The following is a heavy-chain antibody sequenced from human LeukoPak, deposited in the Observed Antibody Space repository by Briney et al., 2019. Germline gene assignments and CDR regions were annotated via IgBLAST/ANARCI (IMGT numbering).Heavy chain of an antibody. J-gene: IGHJ4*02. CDR2: IYPGDSDT. CDR3: ARAPRTMVRGAIYAYYFDY. Sequence: GESLKISCKGSGYSFTSYWIGWVRQMPGKGLEWMGIIYPGDSDTRYSPSFQGQVTISADKFISTAYLQWSSLKASDTAMYYCARAPRTMVRGAIYAYYFDYWGQGTLVTVSS. D-gene: IGHD3-10*01. CDR1: GYSFTSYW. V-gene: IGHV5-51*01.